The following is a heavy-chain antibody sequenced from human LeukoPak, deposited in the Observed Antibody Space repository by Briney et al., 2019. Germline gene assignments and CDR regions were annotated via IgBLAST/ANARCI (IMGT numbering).Heavy chain of an antibody. CDR2: IYYSGST. Sequence: SSETLSLTCTVSGGSISSYYWSWIRQPPGEGLEWIGYIYYSGSTNYNPSLRSRVTISVDTSKNQFSLKLSSVTAADTAVYYCARASGYSSSWYPDYWGQGTLVTVSS. V-gene: IGHV4-59*01. J-gene: IGHJ4*02. CDR3: ARASGYSSSWYPDY. CDR1: GGSISSYY. D-gene: IGHD6-13*01.